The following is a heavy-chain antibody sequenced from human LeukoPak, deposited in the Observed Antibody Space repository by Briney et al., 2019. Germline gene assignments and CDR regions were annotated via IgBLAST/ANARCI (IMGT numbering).Heavy chain of an antibody. CDR2: IHYDGSNK. D-gene: IGHD3-9*01. CDR1: GFTFSSYS. Sequence: GGSLRLSCAASGFTFSSYSMNWVRQAPGKGLEWVAFIHYDGSNKHYVDSVKGRFTISRDNSKNTLFLQMNSLRPEDTAVYYCARGPDYDILADYFDYWGQGTLVTVSS. V-gene: IGHV3-30*02. CDR3: ARGPDYDILADYFDY. J-gene: IGHJ4*02.